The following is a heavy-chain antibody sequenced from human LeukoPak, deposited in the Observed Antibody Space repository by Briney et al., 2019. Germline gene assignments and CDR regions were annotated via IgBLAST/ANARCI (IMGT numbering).Heavy chain of an antibody. CDR1: GFTVSSNY. J-gene: IGHJ4*02. V-gene: IGHV3-7*01. CDR2: IKQDGSEK. CDR3: ARDLRTYCSSTSCPPGDY. D-gene: IGHD2-2*01. Sequence: GGSLRLSCAASGFTVSSNYMSWVRQAPGKGLEWVANIKQDGSEKYYVDSVKGRFTISRDNAKNSLYLQMNSLRAEDTAVYYCARDLRTYCSSTSCPPGDYWGQGTLVTVSS.